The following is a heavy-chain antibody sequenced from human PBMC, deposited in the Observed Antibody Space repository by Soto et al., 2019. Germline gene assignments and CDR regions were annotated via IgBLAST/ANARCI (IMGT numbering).Heavy chain of an antibody. V-gene: IGHV4-59*06. CDR1: GGSISSYY. D-gene: IGHD3-22*01. CDR2: IYYSGST. J-gene: IGHJ4*02. CDR3: ARANYFESSGPFDY. Sequence: PSETLSLTCTVSGGSISSYYWSWMRQHPGKGLEWIGYIYYSGSTYYNPSLKSRVTISVDTSSNQFSLKLTSVTAADTAVYYCARANYFESSGPFDYWGPGTLVTVSS.